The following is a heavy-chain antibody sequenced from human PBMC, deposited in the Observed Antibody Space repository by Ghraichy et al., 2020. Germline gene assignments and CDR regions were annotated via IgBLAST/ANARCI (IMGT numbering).Heavy chain of an antibody. CDR2: IYYSGST. Sequence: SETLSLTCTVSGGSISSYYWSWIRQPPGKGLEWIGYIYYSGSTNYNPSLKSRVTISVDTSKNQFSLKLSSVTAADTAVYYCARDRGGDNYWYFDLWGRGTLVTVSS. CDR3: ARDRGGDNYWYFDL. CDR1: GGSISSYY. J-gene: IGHJ2*01. D-gene: IGHD3-16*01. V-gene: IGHV4-59*01.